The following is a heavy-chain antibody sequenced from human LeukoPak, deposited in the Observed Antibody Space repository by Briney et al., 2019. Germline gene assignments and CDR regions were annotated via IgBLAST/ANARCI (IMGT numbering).Heavy chain of an antibody. CDR1: GGTFSSYA. Sequence: SVKVSCKASGGTFSSYAISWVRQAPGQGLEWMGGIIPIFGTANYAQKFQGRVTITADESTSTAYMELSSLRSEDTAVYYCARGKISDPFGVVIIPYRPFDYWGQGTLVTVSS. CDR2: IIPIFGTA. D-gene: IGHD3-3*01. J-gene: IGHJ4*02. CDR3: ARGKISDPFGVVIIPYRPFDY. V-gene: IGHV1-69*13.